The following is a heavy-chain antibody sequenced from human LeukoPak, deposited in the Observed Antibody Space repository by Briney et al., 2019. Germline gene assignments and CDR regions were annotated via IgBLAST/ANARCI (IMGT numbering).Heavy chain of an antibody. CDR2: ISYSGST. D-gene: IGHD1-26*01. V-gene: IGHV4-39*07. CDR3: AESNGTFYHPFDC. J-gene: IGHJ4*02. CDR1: GGSISRSSYY. Sequence: SETLSLTCTVSGGSISRSSYYWGWIRQPPGKGLEWIGSISYSGSTYYNPSLKSRVTMSVDTSKNQFSLTLSSVTAADTAVYYCAESNGTFYHPFDCWGQGTLVTVSS.